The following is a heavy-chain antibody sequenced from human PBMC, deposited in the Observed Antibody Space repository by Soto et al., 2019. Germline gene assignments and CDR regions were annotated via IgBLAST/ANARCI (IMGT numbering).Heavy chain of an antibody. Sequence: GGSLRLSCAASGFTLRTYTMNWVRQAPGKGLEWVSSISTSSSDRYYADSVRGRFTISRDNAKNALYLQMNSLRADDTAVYFCVRGMNPLFGGQGTLVTVSS. CDR1: GFTLRTYT. J-gene: IGHJ4*01. CDR3: VRGMNPLF. CDR2: ISTSSSDR. V-gene: IGHV3-21*06.